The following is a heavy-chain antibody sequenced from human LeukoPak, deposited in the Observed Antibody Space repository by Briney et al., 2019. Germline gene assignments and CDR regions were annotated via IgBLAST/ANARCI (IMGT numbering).Heavy chain of an antibody. J-gene: IGHJ5*02. CDR2: IYTSGST. V-gene: IGHV4-4*09. Sequence: SETLSLTCTVSGGSISSYYWSWIRQPPGKGLEWIGYIYTSGSTNYNPSLKSRVTISVDTSKNQFSLKLSSVTAADTAVYYCARHGNSSNVGWFDPWGQGTLVTVSS. CDR3: ARHGNSSNVGWFDP. D-gene: IGHD6-13*01. CDR1: GGSISSYY.